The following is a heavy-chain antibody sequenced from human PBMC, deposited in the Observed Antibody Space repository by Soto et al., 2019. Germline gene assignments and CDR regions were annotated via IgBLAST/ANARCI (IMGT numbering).Heavy chain of an antibody. Sequence: ASVKVSCKASGYTFTSYGISWVRQAPGQGLEWMGWISAYNGNTHYAQRLQGRVTMTTDTSSNTAYMELRSLRSDDTAMYYCARGGYYDSSGSRNYHYYGMNVWGQGTTVTVSS. D-gene: IGHD3-22*01. J-gene: IGHJ6*02. CDR1: GYTFTSYG. CDR3: ARGGYYDSSGSRNYHYYGMNV. CDR2: ISAYNGNT. V-gene: IGHV1-18*01.